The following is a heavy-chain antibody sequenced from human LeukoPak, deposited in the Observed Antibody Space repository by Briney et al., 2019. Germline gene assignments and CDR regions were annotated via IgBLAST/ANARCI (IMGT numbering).Heavy chain of an antibody. V-gene: IGHV4-34*01. CDR3: ARAPVGATLTFDY. D-gene: IGHD1-26*01. CDR1: GGSFSGYY. J-gene: IGHJ4*02. CDR2: INHSGST. Sequence: PSETLSLTCAVYGGSFSGYYWSWIRQPPGKGLEWIGEINHSGSTNYNPSLKSRVTISVDTSKNQFSLKLSSVTAADTAVYYCARAPVGATLTFDYWGQGTLVTVSS.